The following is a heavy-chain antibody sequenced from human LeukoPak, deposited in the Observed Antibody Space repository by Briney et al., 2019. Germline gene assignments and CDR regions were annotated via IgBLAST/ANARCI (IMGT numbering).Heavy chain of an antibody. CDR3: ARRDLLNGQHLFFDY. Sequence: PGGSLRLSCTVSGFTFSTYDMNWVRQAPGKGLEWASTIGGSGAATFYADSVKGRFTISRDNSQSTLYLQMNSLRAEDTAIYYCARRDLLNGQHLFFDYWGQGALVTASS. D-gene: IGHD1-1*01. V-gene: IGHV3-23*01. J-gene: IGHJ4*02. CDR1: GFTFSTYD. CDR2: IGGSGAAT.